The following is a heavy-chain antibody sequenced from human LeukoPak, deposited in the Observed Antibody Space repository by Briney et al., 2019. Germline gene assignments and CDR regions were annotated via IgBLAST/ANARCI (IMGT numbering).Heavy chain of an antibody. J-gene: IGHJ6*02. CDR2: IYSGGST. D-gene: IGHD2-15*01. CDR3: ARGVGYCSGGSCYSRSYYYYGMDV. CDR1: GFTVSSNY. V-gene: IGHV3-53*04. Sequence: GGSLRLSCAASGFTVSSNYMSWVRQAPGKGLEWVSVIYSGGSTYYADSVKGRFTISRHNSKNTLYLQMNSLRAEDTAVYYCARGVGYCSGGSCYSRSYYYYGMDVWGQGTTVTVSS.